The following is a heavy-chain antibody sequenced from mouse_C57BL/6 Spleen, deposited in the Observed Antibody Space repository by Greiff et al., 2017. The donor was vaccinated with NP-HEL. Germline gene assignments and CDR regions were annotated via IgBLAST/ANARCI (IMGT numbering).Heavy chain of an antibody. V-gene: IGHV3-6*01. CDR2: ISYDGSN. J-gene: IGHJ2*01. CDR3: ARETTGYFDD. Sequence: ESGPGLVKPSQSLSLTCSVTGYSITSGYYWNWIRQFPGNKLEWMGYISYDGSNNYNPSLKNRISITRDTSKNQFFLKLNSVTTEDTATYYCARETTGYFDDWGQGTTLTVSS. D-gene: IGHD1-1*01. CDR1: GYSITSGYY.